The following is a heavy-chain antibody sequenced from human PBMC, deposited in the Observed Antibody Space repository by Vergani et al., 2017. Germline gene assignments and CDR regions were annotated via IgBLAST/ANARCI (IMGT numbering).Heavy chain of an antibody. CDR1: GATFRSNT. CDR3: ARDTNDSSGYYIGGYYYYYGMDV. V-gene: IGHV1-46*01. J-gene: IGHJ6*02. CDR2: INPSGGST. Sequence: QVQLVQSGAEVKKPGSSVKVSCKASGATFRSNTISWVRQVPGQGLEWMGIINPSGGSTSYAQKFQGRVTMTRDTSTSTVYMELSSLRSEDTAVYYCARDTNDSSGYYIGGYYYYYGMDVWGQGTTVTVSS. D-gene: IGHD3-22*01.